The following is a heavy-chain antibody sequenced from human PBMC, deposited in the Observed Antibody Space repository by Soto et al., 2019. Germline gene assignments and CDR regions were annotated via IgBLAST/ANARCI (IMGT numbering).Heavy chain of an antibody. J-gene: IGHJ6*02. Sequence: SETLSLTCTVSGGSIRSYFWSWIRQPPGKGLEWSGYIFDSGSTNYNPSLESRVTISVDTSKNQFSLRLSSVTAADTAVYYCVRESYGDYERYGMDVWGQGTTVTVSS. CDR1: GGSIRSYF. V-gene: IGHV4-59*01. CDR2: IFDSGST. CDR3: VRESYGDYERYGMDV. D-gene: IGHD4-17*01.